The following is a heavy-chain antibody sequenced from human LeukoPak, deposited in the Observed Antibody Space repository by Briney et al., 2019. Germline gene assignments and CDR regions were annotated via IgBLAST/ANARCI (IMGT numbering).Heavy chain of an antibody. CDR1: GGSFSGYY. Sequence: PSETLSLTCAVYGGSFSGYYWSWIRQPPGKGLEWIGEINHSGSTNYNPSLKSRVTISVDTSKNQFSLRLRSVTAADTAVYYCARGDVEDAFDIWGQGTMVTVSS. V-gene: IGHV4-34*01. D-gene: IGHD5-24*01. CDR2: INHSGST. J-gene: IGHJ3*02. CDR3: ARGDVEDAFDI.